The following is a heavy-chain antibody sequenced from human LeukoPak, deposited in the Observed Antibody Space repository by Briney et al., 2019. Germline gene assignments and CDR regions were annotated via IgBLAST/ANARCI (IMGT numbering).Heavy chain of an antibody. Sequence: GESLKISCKGSGYSFTSYWIGWVRQMPGKGLEWMGIIYPGDSDTRYSPSFQGQVTISADKSITTAYLQWSSLKASDTAMYYCAREGSSWSDAFDIWGQGTMVTVSS. CDR2: IYPGDSDT. V-gene: IGHV5-51*01. CDR1: GYSFTSYW. D-gene: IGHD6-13*01. J-gene: IGHJ3*02. CDR3: AREGSSWSDAFDI.